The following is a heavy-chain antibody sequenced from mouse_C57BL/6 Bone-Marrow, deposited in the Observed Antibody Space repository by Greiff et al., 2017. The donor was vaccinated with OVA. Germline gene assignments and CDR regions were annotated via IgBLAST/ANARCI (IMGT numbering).Heavy chain of an antibody. V-gene: IGHV1-54*01. J-gene: IGHJ2*01. CDR1: GYAFTNYL. D-gene: IGHD1-1*01. CDR3: AYGSSLYYFDY. Sequence: VHLVESGAELVRPGTSVKVSCKASGYAFTNYLIEWVKQRPGQGLEWIGVINPGSGGTNYNEKFKGKATLTADKSSSTAYMQLSSLTSEDSAVYFCAYGSSLYYFDYWGQGTTLTVSS. CDR2: INPGSGGT.